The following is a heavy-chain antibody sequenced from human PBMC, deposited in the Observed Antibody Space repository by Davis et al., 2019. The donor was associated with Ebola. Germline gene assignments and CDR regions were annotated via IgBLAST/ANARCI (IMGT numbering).Heavy chain of an antibody. CDR1: GFTFNNYS. CDR2: ISSRSWTI. V-gene: IGHV3-48*02. D-gene: IGHD3-22*01. Sequence: GESLKISCAASGFTFNNYSMNWVRQAPGKGLEWVSYISSRSWTIYYADSVKGRFTISRDNAKNSLYLQMNSLRDEDTAVYYCARDQRYYDSSGYYYYYFDYWGQGTLVTVSS. CDR3: ARDQRYYDSSGYYYYYFDY. J-gene: IGHJ4*02.